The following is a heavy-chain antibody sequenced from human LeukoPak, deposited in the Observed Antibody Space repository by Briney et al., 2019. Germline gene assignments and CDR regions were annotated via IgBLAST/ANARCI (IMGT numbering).Heavy chain of an antibody. J-gene: IGHJ6*03. D-gene: IGHD6-19*01. CDR1: GFTFSSYS. CDR2: ISSSSSYI. CDR3: AREGIAVAGTDYYYYMYV. V-gene: IGHV3-21*01. Sequence: PGGSLRLSCAASGFTFSSYSMKWVRQAPGKGLEWVSSISSSSSYIYYASSVKGRFTISRDNAKNSLYLQMNSLRAEDTAVYYCAREGIAVAGTDYYYYMYVWGKGTTVTVSS.